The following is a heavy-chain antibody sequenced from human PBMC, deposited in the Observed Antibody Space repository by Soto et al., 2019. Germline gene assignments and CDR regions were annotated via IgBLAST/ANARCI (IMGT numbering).Heavy chain of an antibody. CDR3: ARRYGSAIDY. D-gene: IGHD1-26*01. CDR1: GGTLSSWY. Sequence: SETLSLTWPVSGGTLSSWYWSWIRQPPGKGLEWIGYIYYSGSTNCNPSLKSRVTISVDTSKNQFSLKLSSVTAADTAVYYCARRYGSAIDYWGQGTLVTVSS. J-gene: IGHJ4*02. V-gene: IGHV4-59*08. CDR2: IYYSGST.